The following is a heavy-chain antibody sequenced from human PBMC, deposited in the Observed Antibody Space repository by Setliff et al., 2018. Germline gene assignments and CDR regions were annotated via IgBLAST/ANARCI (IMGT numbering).Heavy chain of an antibody. CDR3: ARAYSYYYYYMDV. Sequence: NPSETLSLTCAVYGGSFSGYYWSWIRQPPGKGLEWIGSIYYSGSTYYNPSLKSRVTISVDTSKNQFSLKLSSVTAADTAVYYCARAYSYYYYYMDVWGKGTTVTVSS. CDR2: IYYSGST. D-gene: IGHD4-4*01. V-gene: IGHV4-34*01. J-gene: IGHJ6*03. CDR1: GGSFSGYY.